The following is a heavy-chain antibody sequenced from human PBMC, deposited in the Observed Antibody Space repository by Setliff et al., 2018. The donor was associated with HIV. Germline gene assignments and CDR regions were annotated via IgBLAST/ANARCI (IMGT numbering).Heavy chain of an antibody. CDR3: ARMYSGYDWSPAGARTRYFDY. Sequence: PSETLSLTCAVSGYSISSGYYWGWFRQPPGKGLEWIGSIYHSGSTYYNPSLKSRVTISVDTSKNQFSLKLSSVTAADTAVYYCARMYSGYDWSPAGARTRYFDYWGQGTLVTVSS. CDR2: IYHSGST. CDR1: GYSISSGYY. V-gene: IGHV4-38-2*01. D-gene: IGHD5-12*01. J-gene: IGHJ4*02.